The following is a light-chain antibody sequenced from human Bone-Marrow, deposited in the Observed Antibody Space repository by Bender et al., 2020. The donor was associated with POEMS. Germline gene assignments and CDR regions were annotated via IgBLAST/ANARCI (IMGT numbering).Light chain of an antibody. Sequence: SFELTQPPSASVSPGQTARITCSADALPNQYTYWYQQKPGQAPVLVIYKDSERPSGIPERFSGSNSGNTASLTITGAQAEDEADYYCCSRDFSGSQKTYVFGTGTKVTVL. CDR1: ALPNQY. CDR2: KDS. J-gene: IGLJ1*01. V-gene: IGLV3-25*01. CDR3: CSRDFSGSQKTYV.